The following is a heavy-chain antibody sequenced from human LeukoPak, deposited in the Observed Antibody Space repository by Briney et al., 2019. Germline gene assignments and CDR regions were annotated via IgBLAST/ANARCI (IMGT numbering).Heavy chain of an antibody. Sequence: ASVKVSCKASGYTFTNYGISWVRQAPGQGLEWMGWISAHNGITNYAQKLQGRVTMTTDTSTSTAYMELRSLRSDDTAVYYCAREIIPAAKGEDDYYYYYMDVWGKGTTVTVSS. CDR2: ISAHNGIT. CDR3: AREIIPAAKGEDDYYYYYMDV. D-gene: IGHD2-2*01. J-gene: IGHJ6*03. V-gene: IGHV1-18*01. CDR1: GYTFTNYG.